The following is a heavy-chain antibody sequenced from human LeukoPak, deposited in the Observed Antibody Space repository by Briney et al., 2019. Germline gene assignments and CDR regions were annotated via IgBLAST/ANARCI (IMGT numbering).Heavy chain of an antibody. D-gene: IGHD4-17*01. CDR2: INSDGSST. Sequence: HPGGSLRLSCAAFGFTFSSYWMHWVRQAPGKGLVWVPRINSDGSSTSYADSVKGRFTISRDNAKNTLYLQMNSLRAEDTAVYYCARDTDTVTTILDYWGQGTLVTVSS. J-gene: IGHJ4*02. CDR3: ARDTDTVTTILDY. CDR1: GFTFSSYW. V-gene: IGHV3-74*01.